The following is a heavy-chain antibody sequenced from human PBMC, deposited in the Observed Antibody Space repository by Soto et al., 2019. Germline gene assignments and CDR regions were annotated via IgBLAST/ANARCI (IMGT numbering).Heavy chain of an antibody. D-gene: IGHD2-2*01. Sequence: QVQLMQSGAEVKKPGASVKVSCKASGYTFTTYYMHWVRQAPGQGLEWMGIINPSGGGTNYAQKSKDRPTMPGDRPTSKAYMKRSSLRSEDTALNYGAREGRGNQLPRTFAYWGQGPRLTASS. J-gene: IGHJ4*02. CDR2: INPSGGGT. V-gene: IGHV1-46*01. CDR1: GYTFTTYY. CDR3: AREGRGNQLPRTFAY.